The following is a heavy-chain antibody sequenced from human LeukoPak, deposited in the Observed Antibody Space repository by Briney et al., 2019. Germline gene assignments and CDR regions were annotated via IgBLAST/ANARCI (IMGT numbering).Heavy chain of an antibody. J-gene: IGHJ5*02. CDR1: GGTFSSYA. CDR2: IIPILGIA. Sequence: GASVKVSCKASGGTFSSYAISWVRQAPGQGLEWMGRIIPILGIANYAQKFQGRVTITADKSTSIAYMELSSLRSEDTVVYYCARGFLFGVVISDPVDWFDPWGQGTLVTVSS. V-gene: IGHV1-69*04. CDR3: ARGFLFGVVISDPVDWFDP. D-gene: IGHD3-3*01.